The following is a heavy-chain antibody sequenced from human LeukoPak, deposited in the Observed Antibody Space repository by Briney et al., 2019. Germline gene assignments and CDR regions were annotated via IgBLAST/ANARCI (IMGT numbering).Heavy chain of an antibody. CDR1: GYSISSGYF. V-gene: IGHV4-61*01. CDR2: IYYSGST. CDR3: AGHPIVGATTADY. Sequence: PSETLSLTCTVSGYSISSGYFWVWIRQPPGKGLEWIGYIYYSGSTNYNPSLKSRVTISVDTSKNQFSLKLSSVTAADTAVYYCAGHPIVGATTADYWGQGTLVTVSS. J-gene: IGHJ4*02. D-gene: IGHD1-26*01.